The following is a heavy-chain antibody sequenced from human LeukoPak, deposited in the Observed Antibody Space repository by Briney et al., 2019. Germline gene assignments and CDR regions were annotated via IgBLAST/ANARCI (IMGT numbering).Heavy chain of an antibody. Sequence: PGGSLRLSCAASGFTFSTYSMNWVRQAPGKGLEWLSSISSNSRTMYYADSVKGRFTISRDNAKNSLYLQMNSLRAEDTAVYYCATIGITYYYDSSGLRSHFDYWGQGTLVTVSS. CDR1: GFTFSTYS. D-gene: IGHD3-22*01. CDR3: ATIGITYYYDSSGLRSHFDY. V-gene: IGHV3-48*01. CDR2: ISSNSRTM. J-gene: IGHJ4*02.